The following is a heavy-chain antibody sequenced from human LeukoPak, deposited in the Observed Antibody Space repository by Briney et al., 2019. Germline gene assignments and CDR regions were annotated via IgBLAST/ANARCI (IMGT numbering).Heavy chain of an antibody. CDR3: ARKVSTGTHYNFYGMDV. J-gene: IGHJ6*02. CDR2: ISGDAAKT. D-gene: IGHD1-7*01. Sequence: GGSLRLSCAASGFTFYSYAMSWVRQAPGKGLEWVSGISGDAAKTYYADSVKGRFTISRDNSKNTVFLQMNSLRADDTALYYRARKVSTGTHYNFYGMDVWGQGTTVTVSS. V-gene: IGHV3-23*01. CDR1: GFTFYSYA.